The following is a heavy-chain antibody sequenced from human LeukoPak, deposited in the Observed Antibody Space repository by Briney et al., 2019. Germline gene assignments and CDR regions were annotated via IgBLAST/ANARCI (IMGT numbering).Heavy chain of an antibody. J-gene: IGHJ4*02. CDR3: ARSKYYDSSGSYFDY. V-gene: IGHV1-46*01. D-gene: IGHD3-22*01. CDR2: INPSGGST. Sequence: ASVTVSCKASGYTFTSYYMHWVRQAPGQGLEWMGIINPSGGSTSYAQKFHGRVTMTRDTSTSTVYMELSSLRSEDTAVYYCARSKYYDSSGSYFDYWGQGTLVTVSS. CDR1: GYTFTSYY.